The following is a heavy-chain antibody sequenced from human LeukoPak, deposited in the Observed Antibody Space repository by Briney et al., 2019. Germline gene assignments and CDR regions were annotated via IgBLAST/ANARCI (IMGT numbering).Heavy chain of an antibody. CDR3: ARGPRITMVFSY. D-gene: IGHD3-10*01. Sequence: PSETLSLTCTVSGGSISSYYWSWIRQPPGKGLEWIGYIYYSGSTNYNPSLKSRVTISVDTSKNQFSLKLSSVTAADTAVYYCARGPRITMVFSYWGQGTLVTVSS. J-gene: IGHJ4*02. CDR1: GGSISSYY. CDR2: IYYSGST. V-gene: IGHV4-59*01.